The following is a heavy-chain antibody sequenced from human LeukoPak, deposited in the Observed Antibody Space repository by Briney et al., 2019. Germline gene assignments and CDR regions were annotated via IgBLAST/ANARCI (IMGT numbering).Heavy chain of an antibody. CDR2: IYNSGTT. CDR1: NGFISNYY. CDR3: ARDWCSTTVCFVVSAYMDV. J-gene: IGHJ6*03. V-gene: IGHV4-59*01. Sequence: SETLSLTCTVSNGFISNYYWSWIRQPPGKGLEWIGYIYNSGTTNYKSSLKSRVTISVDTSKNQFSLKLSSVTAADTAVYYCARDWCSTTVCFVVSAYMDVWGKGTTVTVSS. D-gene: IGHD2-8*01.